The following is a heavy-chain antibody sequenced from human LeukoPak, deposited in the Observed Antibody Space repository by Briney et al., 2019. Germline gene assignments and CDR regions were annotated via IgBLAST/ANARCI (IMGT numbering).Heavy chain of an antibody. Sequence: PSETLSLTCAVYGGSFSGYYWSWIRQPPGKGLEWIGEINHSGSTNYNPSLKSRVSISVDTSKNQFSLKLSSVTAADTAVYYCARVGYGGRKYFDYWGQGTLVTVSS. D-gene: IGHD4-23*01. J-gene: IGHJ4*02. CDR2: INHSGST. CDR1: GGSFSGYY. CDR3: ARVGYGGRKYFDY. V-gene: IGHV4-34*01.